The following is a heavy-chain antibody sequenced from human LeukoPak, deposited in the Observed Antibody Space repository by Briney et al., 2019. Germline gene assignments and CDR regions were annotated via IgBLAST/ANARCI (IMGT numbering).Heavy chain of an antibody. CDR1: GFTFSSYA. Sequence: PGGSLRLSCAASGFTFSSYAMSWVRQAPGKGLEWVSGISGSGGATYYADSVKGRFTISRDNSKNTLYLQMSGLRAEDTAVYYCAKKMITYYYGMDVWGQGTTVTVSS. V-gene: IGHV3-23*01. J-gene: IGHJ6*02. D-gene: IGHD3-16*01. CDR3: AKKMITYYYGMDV. CDR2: ISGSGGAT.